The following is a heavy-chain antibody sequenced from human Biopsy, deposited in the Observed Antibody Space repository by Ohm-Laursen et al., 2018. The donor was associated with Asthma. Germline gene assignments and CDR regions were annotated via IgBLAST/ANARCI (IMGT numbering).Heavy chain of an antibody. CDR3: ARERAGYYGSGSYLGY. V-gene: IGHV4-61*01. CDR2: IYYSGST. D-gene: IGHD3-10*01. CDR1: GGSVSGGSYY. Sequence: SDTLSLTCTVSGGSVSGGSYYWSWIRQPPGKGLEWIGYIYYSGSTNYNPSLKSRVTISVDTSKNQFSLKLSSVTAADTAVYYCARERAGYYGSGSYLGYWGQGTLVTVSS. J-gene: IGHJ4*02.